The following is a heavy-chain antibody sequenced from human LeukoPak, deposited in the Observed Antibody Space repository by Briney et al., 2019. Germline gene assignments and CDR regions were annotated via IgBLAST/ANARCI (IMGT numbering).Heavy chain of an antibody. CDR1: GYTFTGYY. J-gene: IGHJ4*02. CDR2: INPNSGGT. V-gene: IGHV1-2*02. D-gene: IGHD3-22*01. Sequence: ASVKVSCKASGYTFTGYYTHWVRQAPGQGLEWMGWINPNSGGTNYAQKFQGRVTMTRDTSISTAYMELSRLRSDDTAVYYCARVGEYYYDSSGYPMDYWGQGTLVTVSS. CDR3: ARVGEYYYDSSGYPMDY.